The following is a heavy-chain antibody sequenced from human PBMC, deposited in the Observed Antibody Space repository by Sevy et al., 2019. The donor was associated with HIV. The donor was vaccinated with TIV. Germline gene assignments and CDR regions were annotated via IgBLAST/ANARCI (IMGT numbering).Heavy chain of an antibody. CDR3: ARDTREKSFDY. CDR2: MNTYNGNT. CDR1: GYTFSGYS. Sequence: ASVKVSCKASGYTFSGYSISWGRQAPGQGLEWMGWMNTYNGNTKYAQKVQGRVTMTTDTSTSTAYMELRGLRSDDTAVYYCARDTREKSFDYWGQGTLVTVSS. J-gene: IGHJ4*02. V-gene: IGHV1-18*01.